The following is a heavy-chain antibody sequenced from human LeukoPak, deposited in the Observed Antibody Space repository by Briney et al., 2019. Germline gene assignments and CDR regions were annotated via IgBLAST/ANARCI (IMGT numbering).Heavy chain of an antibody. CDR3: ARDRDSSGYYYGY. CDR2: IIPIFGTA. V-gene: IGHV1-69*06. Sequence: SVTVSCKASGGTFTSHAISWVRQAPGQGLGWMGGIIPIFGTANYAQKFQGRVTITADKSTSTAYMELSSLRSDDTAVYYCARDRDSSGYYYGYWGQGSLVTVSS. CDR1: GGTFTSHA. D-gene: IGHD3-22*01. J-gene: IGHJ4*02.